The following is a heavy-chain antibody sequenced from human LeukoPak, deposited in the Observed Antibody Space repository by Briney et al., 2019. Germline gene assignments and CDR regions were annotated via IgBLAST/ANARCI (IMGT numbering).Heavy chain of an antibody. V-gene: IGHV3-23*01. J-gene: IGHJ4*02. D-gene: IGHD2-2*02. CDR1: GFTFSSYA. Sequence: GGSLRLSCAASGFTFSSYAMSWVRQAPGKGLEWVSAISGSGGSTYYADSVKGRFTISRDNSKNTLYLQMNSLRAEGTAVYYCAKDEGYCSSTSCYTDYWGQGTLVTVSS. CDR3: AKDEGYCSSTSCYTDY. CDR2: ISGSGGST.